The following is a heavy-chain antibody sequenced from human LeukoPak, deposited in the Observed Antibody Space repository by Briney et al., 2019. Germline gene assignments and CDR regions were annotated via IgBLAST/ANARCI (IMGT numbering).Heavy chain of an antibody. CDR3: ARDEGDLSNWFDP. V-gene: IGHV3-7*01. CDR1: GFTFSSYW. CDR2: IKQDGSEK. Sequence: GGSLRLSCAASGFTFSSYWMSWVRQAPGKGLEWVANIKQDGSEKYYVDSVKGRFTISRDNAKNSLYLQMNSLRAEDTAVYYCARDEGDLSNWFDPWGQGTLVTVSS. J-gene: IGHJ5*02. D-gene: IGHD2-21*02.